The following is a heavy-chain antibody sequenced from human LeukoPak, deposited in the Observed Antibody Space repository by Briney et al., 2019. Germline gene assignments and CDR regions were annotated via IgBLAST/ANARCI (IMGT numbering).Heavy chain of an antibody. Sequence: PSETLSLTRTVSGGSISSSSYYWGWIRQPPGKGLEWIGSIYYSGSTYYNPSLKSRVTISVDTSKNQFSLKLSSVTAADTAVYYCARERSYYYDSSGPLGGSAAFDIWSQGTMVTVSS. CDR3: ARERSYYYDSSGPLGGSAAFDI. V-gene: IGHV4-39*07. CDR2: IYYSGST. CDR1: GGSISSSSYY. J-gene: IGHJ3*02. D-gene: IGHD3-22*01.